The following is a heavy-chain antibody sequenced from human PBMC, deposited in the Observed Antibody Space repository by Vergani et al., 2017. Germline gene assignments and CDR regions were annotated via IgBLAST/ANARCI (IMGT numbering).Heavy chain of an antibody. V-gene: IGHV3-21*01. CDR3: ARWECSGGSCYYYYYHMDV. J-gene: IGHJ6*03. Sequence: EVQLVESGGGLVKPGGSLRLSCAASGFTFSSYSMNWVRPAPGKGLEWVSVIGDSYGDIHYADSVKGRFTISRDNSRNTLYLQMNSLRTEDTAVYYCARWECSGGSCYYYYYHMDVWGKGTTVTVSS. CDR1: GFTFSSYS. D-gene: IGHD2-15*01. CDR2: IGDSYGDI.